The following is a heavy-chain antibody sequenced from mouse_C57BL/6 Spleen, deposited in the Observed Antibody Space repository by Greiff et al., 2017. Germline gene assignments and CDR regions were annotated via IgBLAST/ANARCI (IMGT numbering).Heavy chain of an antibody. D-gene: IGHD1-2*01. J-gene: IGHJ2*01. CDR1: GYAFSSSW. Sequence: QVQLQQSGPELVKPGASVKISCKASGYAFSSSWMNWVKQRPGKGLEWIGRIYPGDGDTNYNGKFKGKATLTADKSSSTAYMQLSSLTSEDSAVYFCAREGTTALDYWGQGTTLTVSS. CDR2: IYPGDGDT. CDR3: AREGTTALDY. V-gene: IGHV1-82*01.